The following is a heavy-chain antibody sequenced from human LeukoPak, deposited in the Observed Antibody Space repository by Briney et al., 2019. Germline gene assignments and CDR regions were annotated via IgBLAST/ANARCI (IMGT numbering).Heavy chain of an antibody. J-gene: IGHJ3*02. V-gene: IGHV4-34*01. Sequence: SETLSLTCTVSGGSISSYYWSWIRQPPGKGLEWIGEINRSGSTNYNPSLKSRVTISVDTSKNQFSLKLSSVTAADTAVYYCARAPSGATNDAFDIWGQGTMVTVSS. CDR3: ARAPSGATNDAFDI. D-gene: IGHD1-26*01. CDR1: GGSISSYY. CDR2: INRSGST.